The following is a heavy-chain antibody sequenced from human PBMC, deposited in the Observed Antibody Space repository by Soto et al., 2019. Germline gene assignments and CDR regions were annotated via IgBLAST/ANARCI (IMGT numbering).Heavy chain of an antibody. D-gene: IGHD6-13*01. CDR3: ARPGIAAAGTKIAFDI. CDR2: IIPIFGTA. V-gene: IGHV1-69*01. Sequence: QVQLVQSGAEVKKPGSSVKVSCKASGGTFSSYAISWVRQAPGQGLEWMGGIIPIFGTANYAQKFQGRVTITADESTSTAYMELSRLRSEDTAVYYCARPGIAAAGTKIAFDIWGQGTMVTVSS. CDR1: GGTFSSYA. J-gene: IGHJ3*02.